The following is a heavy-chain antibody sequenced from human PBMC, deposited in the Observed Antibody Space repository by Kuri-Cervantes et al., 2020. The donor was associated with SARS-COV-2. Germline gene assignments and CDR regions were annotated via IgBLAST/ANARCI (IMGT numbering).Heavy chain of an antibody. CDR1: GGSISSYY. CDR2: IYTSGST. V-gene: IGHV4-4*07. CDR3: ASIPLLDFWSGSKAGEANDY. D-gene: IGHD3-3*01. J-gene: IGHJ4*02. Sequence: SETLSLTCTVSGGSISSYYWSWIRQPAGKGLEWIGRIYTSGSTNYNPSLKSRVTMSVDTSKNQFSLKLSSVTAEDTAVYYCASIPLLDFWSGSKAGEANDYWGQGTLVTVSS.